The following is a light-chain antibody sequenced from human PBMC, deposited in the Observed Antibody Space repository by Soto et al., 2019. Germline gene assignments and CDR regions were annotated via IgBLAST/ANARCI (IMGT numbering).Light chain of an antibody. CDR2: ADT. CDR3: QSYDSSLSGLYV. Sequence: QSALTQPRSVSGSPGQSVTISCTGTSSDVGGYDVHWYRQLPGTAPKLLIFADTKRPSGVPDRFSGSKSGTSASLAITGLQAEDEADYYCQSYDSSLSGLYVFGTGTKVTVL. J-gene: IGLJ1*01. V-gene: IGLV1-40*01. CDR1: SSDVGGYD.